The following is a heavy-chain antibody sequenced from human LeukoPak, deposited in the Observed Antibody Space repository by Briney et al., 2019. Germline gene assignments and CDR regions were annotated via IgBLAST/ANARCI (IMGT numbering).Heavy chain of an antibody. V-gene: IGHV3-64D*06. CDR2: ISINGGST. D-gene: IGHD6-13*01. J-gene: IGHJ1*01. CDR1: GFPFSIYA. CDR3: VKDTSSWYPEYIQH. Sequence: PGGSLRLSCPASGFPFSIYAMHWARQAPGKGLEFVSAISINGGSTLYADSVKGRFTISRDNSKNTLYLQMSSLRAEDTAVYYCVKDTSSWYPEYIQHWGQGTLVTVSS.